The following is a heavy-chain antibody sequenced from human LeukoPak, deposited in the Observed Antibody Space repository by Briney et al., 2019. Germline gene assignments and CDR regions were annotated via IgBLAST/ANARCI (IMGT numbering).Heavy chain of an antibody. Sequence: GGSLRLSCAASGFTFSTSWMSWVRQAPGKGLEWVANMNQAGNEKYYVDSLKGRFTISRDNAKNSLYLQMNSLRAEDTAVYYCARRTNYLAFDYWGQGTLVTVSS. V-gene: IGHV3-7*01. CDR3: ARRTNYLAFDY. D-gene: IGHD4/OR15-4a*01. J-gene: IGHJ4*02. CDR1: GFTFSTSW. CDR2: MNQAGNEK.